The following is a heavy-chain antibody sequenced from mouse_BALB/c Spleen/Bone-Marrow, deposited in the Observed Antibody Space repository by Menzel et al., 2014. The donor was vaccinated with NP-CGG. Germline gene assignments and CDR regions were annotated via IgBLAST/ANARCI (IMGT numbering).Heavy chain of an antibody. J-gene: IGHJ2*01. CDR3: ARWLLLDY. CDR1: GYTFTSYW. V-gene: IGHV1S22*01. D-gene: IGHD2-3*01. CDR2: IYPGTGST. Sequence: GPELVRPGASVKLSCKASGYTFTSYWMHWVKQRPGQGLEWIGNIYPGTGSTNYDEKFKTKATLTVDTSSSTAYMQLSSLTSEDSAVYYCARWLLLDYRGQGTTLTVSS.